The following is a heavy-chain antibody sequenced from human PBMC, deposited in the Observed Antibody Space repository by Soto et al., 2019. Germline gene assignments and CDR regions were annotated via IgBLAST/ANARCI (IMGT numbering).Heavy chain of an antibody. J-gene: IGHJ5*02. CDR3: ARDLGAYCSSTSCYHNWFDP. CDR2: IIPIFGTA. CDR1: GGTFSSYA. V-gene: IGHV1-69*01. D-gene: IGHD2-2*01. Sequence: QVQLVQSGAEVKKPGSSVKVSCKASGGTFSSYAISWVRQAPGQGLEWMGGIIPIFGTANYAQKFQGRVTITADESTRTAYMELSSLRSEDTAVYYCARDLGAYCSSTSCYHNWFDPWGQGTLVTVSS.